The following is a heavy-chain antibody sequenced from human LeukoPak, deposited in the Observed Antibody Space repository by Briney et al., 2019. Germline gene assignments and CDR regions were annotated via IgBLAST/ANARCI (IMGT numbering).Heavy chain of an antibody. CDR3: ARVPGYSYDPPFDY. CDR1: GGTFSSYA. Sequence: ASVKVSCKASGGTFSSYAISWVLQAPGQGLEWMGGIIPIFGTANYAQKFQGRVTITADESTSTAYMELSSLGSEDTAVYYCARVPGYSYDPPFDYWGQGALVTVSS. D-gene: IGHD5-18*01. CDR2: IIPIFGTA. J-gene: IGHJ4*02. V-gene: IGHV1-69*13.